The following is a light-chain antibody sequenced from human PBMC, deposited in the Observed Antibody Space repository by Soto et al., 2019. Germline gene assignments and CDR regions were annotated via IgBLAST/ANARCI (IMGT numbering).Light chain of an antibody. Sequence: EIVMTQSPATLSVSPGERATLSCRASQNIDNNLAWYQQKLGQTPRLLIYGASTRATGAPARFSGSGSGTDFTLTISSLQSEDFAVYYCQQYYYWHANSFGQGTKLEIK. CDR3: QQYYYWHANS. CDR2: GAS. CDR1: QNIDNN. V-gene: IGKV3-15*01. J-gene: IGKJ2*03.